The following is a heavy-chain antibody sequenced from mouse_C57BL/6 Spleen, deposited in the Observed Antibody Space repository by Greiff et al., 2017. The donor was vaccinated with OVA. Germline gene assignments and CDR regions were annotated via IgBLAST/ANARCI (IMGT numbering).Heavy chain of an antibody. D-gene: IGHD1-1*01. V-gene: IGHV1-15*01. J-gene: IGHJ1*03. CDR2: IDPETGGT. CDR3: TRSRITTVVDWYFDV. CDR1: GYTFTDYE. Sequence: QVQLQQSGAELVRPGASVTLSCKASGYTFTDYEMHWVKQTPVHGLEWIGAIDPETGGTAYNQKFKGKAILTADKSSSTAYMELRSLTSEDSAVYYGTRSRITTVVDWYFDVWGTGTTVTVSS.